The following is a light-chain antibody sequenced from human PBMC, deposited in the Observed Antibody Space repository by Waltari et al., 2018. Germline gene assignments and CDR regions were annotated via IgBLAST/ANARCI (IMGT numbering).Light chain of an antibody. CDR3: QVWDANTDPGV. V-gene: IGLV3-21*01. CDR1: NIESKS. CDR2: YDS. Sequence: SSVLTQPPSVSVAPGETASITCGGNNIESKSVHWYRQRPGQAPVLVISYDSDRPSGIPERFSGSNSGNTATLTISRVEAGDEADYYCQVWDANTDPGVFGTGTEVTVL. J-gene: IGLJ1*01.